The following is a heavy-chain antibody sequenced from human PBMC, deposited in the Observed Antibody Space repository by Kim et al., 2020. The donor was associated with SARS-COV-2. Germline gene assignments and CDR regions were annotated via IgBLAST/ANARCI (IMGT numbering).Heavy chain of an antibody. CDR3: ARGEQLGHYYYGMDV. V-gene: IGHV4-31*03. D-gene: IGHD6-13*01. CDR1: GGSISSGGYY. Sequence: SETLSLTCTVSGGSISSGGYYWSWIRQHPGKGLEWIGYIYYSGSTYYNPSLKSRVTISVDTSKNQFSLKLSSVTAADTAVYYCARGEQLGHYYYGMDVWGQGTTVTVSS. J-gene: IGHJ6*02. CDR2: IYYSGST.